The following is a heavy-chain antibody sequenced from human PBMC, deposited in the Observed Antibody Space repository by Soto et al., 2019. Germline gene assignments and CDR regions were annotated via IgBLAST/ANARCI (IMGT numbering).Heavy chain of an antibody. Sequence: GASVKVSCKASGYTFTNYAIHWVRQAPGQRLEWMGGINAGNGNTKYSQKFQGRVTITRDTSASTAYMELSSLRSGDTAVYHCARSEIVVATTSVSRFGYYYYMDVWGKGTTVTVSS. J-gene: IGHJ6*03. V-gene: IGHV1-3*01. D-gene: IGHD2-2*01. CDR2: INAGNGNT. CDR3: ARSEIVVATTSVSRFGYYYYMDV. CDR1: GYTFTNYA.